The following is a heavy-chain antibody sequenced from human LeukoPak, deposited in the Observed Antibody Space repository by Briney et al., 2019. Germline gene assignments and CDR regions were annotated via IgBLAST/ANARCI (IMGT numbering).Heavy chain of an antibody. Sequence: GGSLRLSCAASGFHFSGYSMNWVRQAPGKGLEWVSSINTGSTYMYYADSVKGRFTISRDNAKNSLHLQMYSLRAEDTAVYFCARVEATTGRNYHYYYMDVWGKGTTVTVSS. CDR3: ARVEATTGRNYHYYYMDV. J-gene: IGHJ6*03. V-gene: IGHV3-21*01. D-gene: IGHD1-1*01. CDR1: GFHFSGYS. CDR2: INTGSTYM.